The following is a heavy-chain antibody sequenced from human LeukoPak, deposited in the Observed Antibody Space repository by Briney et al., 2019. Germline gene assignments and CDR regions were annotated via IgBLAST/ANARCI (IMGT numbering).Heavy chain of an antibody. D-gene: IGHD6-19*01. V-gene: IGHV3-7*02. Sequence: GGSLRLSCAASGFTFSSYWMSWVRQAPGKGLEWVANIKQDGSGKSFVDSVKGRFTISRDNAQNSLYLEMNSLRAEDTAVYYCAGTQRWLAFDYWGQGALVTVSS. J-gene: IGHJ4*02. CDR3: AGTQRWLAFDY. CDR1: GFTFSSYW. CDR2: IKQDGSGK.